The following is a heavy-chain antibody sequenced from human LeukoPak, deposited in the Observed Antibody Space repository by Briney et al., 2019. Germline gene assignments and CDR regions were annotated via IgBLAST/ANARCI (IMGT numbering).Heavy chain of an antibody. D-gene: IGHD2-15*01. CDR3: AAIVVVVAAELPMDV. CDR1: GFTFSSYA. CDR2: ISGSGGST. Sequence: GGSLRLSCAASGFTFSSYAMSWARQAPGKGLKWVSAISGSGGSTYYADSVKGRFTISRDNAKNSLYLQMNSLRAEDTAVYYCAAIVVVVAAELPMDVWGKGTTVTVSS. V-gene: IGHV3-23*01. J-gene: IGHJ6*03.